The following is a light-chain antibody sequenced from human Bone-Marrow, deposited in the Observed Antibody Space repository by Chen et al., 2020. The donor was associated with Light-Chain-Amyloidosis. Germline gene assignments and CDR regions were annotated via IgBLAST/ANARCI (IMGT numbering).Light chain of an antibody. V-gene: IGLV3-25*03. CDR2: RDT. Sequence: SYELTQTPSVSVSPGQTARITCSGDDLPTKYAYWYQQKPGKAPVLVIHRDTERPSGISERFSGSSSGTTATLTISGVQAEDEADYHSQSADSSGTYEVIFGGGTKLTVL. CDR3: QSADSSGTYEVI. CDR1: DLPTKY. J-gene: IGLJ2*01.